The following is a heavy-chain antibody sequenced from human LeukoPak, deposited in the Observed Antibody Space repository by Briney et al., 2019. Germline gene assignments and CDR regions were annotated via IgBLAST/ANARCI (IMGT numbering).Heavy chain of an antibody. Sequence: SVKVSCKASGGTFSSYVISWVRQAPGQGLEWMGRIIPILGIANYAQKFQGRVTITADKSTSTAYMELSSLRSEDTAVYYCARAGSFAPNWFDPWGQGTLVTVSS. J-gene: IGHJ5*02. V-gene: IGHV1-69*04. D-gene: IGHD6-13*01. CDR3: ARAGSFAPNWFDP. CDR2: IIPILGIA. CDR1: GGTFSSYV.